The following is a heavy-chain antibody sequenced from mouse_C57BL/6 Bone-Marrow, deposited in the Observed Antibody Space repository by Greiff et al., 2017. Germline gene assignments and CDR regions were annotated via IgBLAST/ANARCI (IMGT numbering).Heavy chain of an antibody. D-gene: IGHD1-1*01. CDR1: GFTFSSYA. CDR2: ISDGGSYT. V-gene: IGHV5-4*01. CDR3: ARGLCGSSYQFAY. Sequence: EVQLVESGGGLVKPGGSLKLSCAASGFTFSSYAMSWVRQTPEKRLEWVATISDGGSYTYYPDNVKGRFTISRDNAKNNLYLQMSHLKSDDTAMYYCARGLCGSSYQFAYWGQGTLVTVSA. J-gene: IGHJ3*01.